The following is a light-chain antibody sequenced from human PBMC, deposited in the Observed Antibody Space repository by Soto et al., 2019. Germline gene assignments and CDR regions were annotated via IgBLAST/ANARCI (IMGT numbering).Light chain of an antibody. CDR2: GAS. CDR3: QQYNNWPPWT. V-gene: IGKV3-15*01. Sequence: EIVMTQSPATLSVSPGERATLSCRASQRVSSNLAWYQQKPGQAPRLLIYGASTRATGIPARFSGSGSGTEFTLTISSLQSEGFAVYYCQQYNNWPPWTFGQGTKVEIK. CDR1: QRVSSN. J-gene: IGKJ1*01.